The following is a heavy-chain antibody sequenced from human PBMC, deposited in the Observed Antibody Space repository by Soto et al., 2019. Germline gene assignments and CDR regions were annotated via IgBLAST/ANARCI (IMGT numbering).Heavy chain of an antibody. CDR2: FSGTNSNT. V-gene: IGHV3-23*01. Sequence: PVGSLRLSCAASGFTFSSYAMSLVRQAPGKGLEWVSSFSGTNSNTYYAASVKGRFTISRDNSKNTLYLQMNSLRVEDTAVHHCAKGQKWELPLDSWGQGTQVTVSS. J-gene: IGHJ4*02. CDR1: GFTFSSYA. D-gene: IGHD1-26*01. CDR3: AKGQKWELPLDS.